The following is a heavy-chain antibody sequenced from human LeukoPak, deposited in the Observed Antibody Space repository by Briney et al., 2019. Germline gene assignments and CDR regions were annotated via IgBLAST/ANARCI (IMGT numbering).Heavy chain of an antibody. V-gene: IGHV3-74*01. J-gene: IGHJ6*02. Sequence: LSLTCTVSGGSISSGDYYWSWVRQPPGRGLVWVSRINSDGSSTSYADSVKGRFTISRDNAKNTLYLQMNSLRAEDTAVYYCATGQGHGMDVWGQGTTVTVSS. CDR3: ATGQGHGMDV. CDR1: GGSISSGDYY. CDR2: INSDGSST. D-gene: IGHD1-14*01.